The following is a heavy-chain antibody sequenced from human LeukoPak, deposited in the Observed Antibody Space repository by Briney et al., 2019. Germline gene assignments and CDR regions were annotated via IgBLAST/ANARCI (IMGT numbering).Heavy chain of an antibody. D-gene: IGHD3-10*01. Sequence: GGSLRLSCAGSGFTFSSHAMSWARRAPGKGLEWVSSISGSGDSTYYADSVKGRLTISRDNSKNTLYLQMNSLRGEDTAVYYCARSVGGSGSSLFAYWGQGTLVNVSS. CDR3: ARSVGGSGSSLFAY. CDR2: ISGSGDST. CDR1: GFTFSSHA. V-gene: IGHV3-23*01. J-gene: IGHJ4*02.